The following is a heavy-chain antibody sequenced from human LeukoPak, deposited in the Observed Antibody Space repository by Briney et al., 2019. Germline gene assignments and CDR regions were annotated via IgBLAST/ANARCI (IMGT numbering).Heavy chain of an antibody. D-gene: IGHD5-24*01. CDR3: ARIGYNHHLDY. CDR2: INPNSGGT. J-gene: IGHJ4*02. V-gene: IGHV1-2*06. CDR1: GYTFTDYY. Sequence: ASVKVSCKASGYTFTDYYIHWVRQAPGQGLEWMGRINPNSGGTNYAQTFQGRVTMTRDTSITTAYLELSRLRSDDTAVYYCARIGYNHHLDYWGQGTLVTVSS.